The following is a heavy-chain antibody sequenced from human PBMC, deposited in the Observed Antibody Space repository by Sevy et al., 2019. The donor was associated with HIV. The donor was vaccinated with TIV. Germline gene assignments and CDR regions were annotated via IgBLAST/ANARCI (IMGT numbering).Heavy chain of an antibody. V-gene: IGHV1-18*01. J-gene: IGHJ4*02. CDR2: ISAYNGNT. CDR1: GYTFTSYG. Sequence: ASVKVSCKASGYTFTSYGISWVRQAPGQGLEWMGWISAYNGNTNYAQKLQGRVTMTTDTSTGTAYMELRSLRSDDTAVYYCAREPQYYYDSSGYLPFDYWGQGTLVTVSS. D-gene: IGHD3-22*01. CDR3: AREPQYYYDSSGYLPFDY.